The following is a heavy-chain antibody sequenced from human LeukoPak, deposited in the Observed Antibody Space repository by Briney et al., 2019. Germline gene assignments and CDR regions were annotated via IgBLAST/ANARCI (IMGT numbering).Heavy chain of an antibody. Sequence: KAGGSLRLSCAASGFTFSDYYMSWIRQAPGKGLEWVSYISSSGSTIYYADSVKGRFTISRDNAKNSLYLQMNSLRAEDTAVYYCATVRRAAGDFDYWGQGTLVTVSS. CDR1: GFTFSDYY. J-gene: IGHJ4*02. CDR3: ATVRRAAGDFDY. V-gene: IGHV3-11*04. D-gene: IGHD6-13*01. CDR2: ISSSGSTI.